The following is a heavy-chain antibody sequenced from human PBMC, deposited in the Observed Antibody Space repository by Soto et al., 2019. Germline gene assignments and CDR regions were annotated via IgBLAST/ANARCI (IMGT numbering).Heavy chain of an antibody. V-gene: IGHV4-31*03. Sequence: SETLSLTCTVSGGSISSGGYYWSWIRQHPGKGLEWIGYIYYSGSTYYNPSLKSRVTISVDTSKNQFSLKLSSVTAADTAVYYCARDSKRGYGSGSYDYWGQGTLVTVSS. CDR3: ARDSKRGYGSGSYDY. J-gene: IGHJ4*02. CDR2: IYYSGST. CDR1: GGSISSGGYY. D-gene: IGHD3-10*01.